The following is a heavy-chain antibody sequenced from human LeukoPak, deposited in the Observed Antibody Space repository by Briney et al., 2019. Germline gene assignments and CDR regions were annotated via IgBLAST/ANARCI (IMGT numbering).Heavy chain of an antibody. J-gene: IGHJ6*02. CDR3: AVNWGHSYFYGLDV. CDR1: GFTFSNYA. D-gene: IGHD7-27*01. Sequence: GGSLRLSCAASGFTFSNYATSWVRQALGKGLDCLSVISAGGGSTYYADSVKGRFTLSRDHSKHTLYLQMTSLKAEDTGLYYSAVNWGHSYFYGLDVWGQGTTVTVSS. CDR2: ISAGGGST. V-gene: IGHV3-23*01.